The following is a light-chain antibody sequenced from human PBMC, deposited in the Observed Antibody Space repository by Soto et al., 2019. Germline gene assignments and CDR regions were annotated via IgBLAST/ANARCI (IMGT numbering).Light chain of an antibody. CDR2: DAS. V-gene: IGKV3-11*01. Sequence: EIVLTQSPATLSLSPGERVTLSCRASQSISNFLAWYQQKPGQAPRLLIYDASKRATDIPDRFIGSGSGTDFTLTISSLEPEDFAVYYCHQRSNWPPFTFGGGTKVEI. J-gene: IGKJ4*01. CDR3: HQRSNWPPFT. CDR1: QSISNF.